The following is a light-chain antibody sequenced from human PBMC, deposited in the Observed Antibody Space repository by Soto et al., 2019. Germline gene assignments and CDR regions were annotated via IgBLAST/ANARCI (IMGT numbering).Light chain of an antibody. CDR1: QSVSSY. V-gene: IGKV3-11*01. Sequence: EIVLTQSPPTLSLSPGERATLSCRASQSVSSYLAWYQQKPGQAPRLLIYDASNRATGIPARFSGSGSGTDFTLTISSLESEDFAVYSCQQRSNWPLTFGGGTKVEIK. J-gene: IGKJ4*01. CDR3: QQRSNWPLT. CDR2: DAS.